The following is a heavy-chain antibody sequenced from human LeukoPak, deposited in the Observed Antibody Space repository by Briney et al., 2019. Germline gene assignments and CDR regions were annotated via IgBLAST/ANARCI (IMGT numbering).Heavy chain of an antibody. V-gene: IGHV4-34*01. CDR2: INDSGST. CDR3: ARGVYGDYFTKTGYFDY. Sequence: SEALSLTCAVYGGSFSGYYWNWIRQPPGKGLEWIGEINDSGSTNYNPFLKSRVSISVDTSKKQFSLKVNSVTAADTAVYYCARGVYGDYFTKTGYFDYWGQGTQVIVSS. D-gene: IGHD4-17*01. CDR1: GGSFSGYY. J-gene: IGHJ4*02.